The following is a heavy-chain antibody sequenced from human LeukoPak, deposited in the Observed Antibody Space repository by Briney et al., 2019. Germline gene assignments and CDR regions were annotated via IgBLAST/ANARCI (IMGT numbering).Heavy chain of an antibody. CDR2: IRYDGSNK. Sequence: PGGSLRLSCAASGFTFSSYGMHWVRQAPGKGLEWVAFIRYDGSNKYYADSVKGRFTISRDNSKNTLYLQMNSLRAEDTAVYYCAKLGGATISYYYYYMDVWGKGTTVTVSS. V-gene: IGHV3-30*02. CDR3: AKLGGATISYYYYYMDV. J-gene: IGHJ6*03. CDR1: GFTFSSYG. D-gene: IGHD5-12*01.